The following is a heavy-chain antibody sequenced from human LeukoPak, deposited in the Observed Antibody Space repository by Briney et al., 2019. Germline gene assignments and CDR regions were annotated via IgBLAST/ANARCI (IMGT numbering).Heavy chain of an antibody. CDR3: ARDLTMVRGGPD. CDR2: ISYDGSNK. V-gene: IGHV3-30*04. CDR1: GFTFSSYA. J-gene: IGHJ4*02. Sequence: GGSLRLSCAASGFTFSSYAMHWVRQAPGKGLDWVAVISYDGSNKYYADSVKGRFTISRDNSKNTLYLQMNSLRAEDTAVYYCARDLTMVRGGPDWGQGTLVTVSS. D-gene: IGHD3-10*01.